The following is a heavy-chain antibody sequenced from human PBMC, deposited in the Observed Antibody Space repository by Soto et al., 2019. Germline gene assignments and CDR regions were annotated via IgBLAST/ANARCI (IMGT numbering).Heavy chain of an antibody. V-gene: IGHV3-21*01. Sequence: VGSLRLSCAASGFTFSRYSMNWVRQAPGKGLEWVSSISSTTNYIYYADSMKGRFTVSRDNAKNSVYLDMNSLSAEDTAVYYCARESEDLTSNFDYCGQGTLVTVSS. CDR2: ISSTTNYI. J-gene: IGHJ4*02. CDR3: ARESEDLTSNFDY. CDR1: GFTFSRYS.